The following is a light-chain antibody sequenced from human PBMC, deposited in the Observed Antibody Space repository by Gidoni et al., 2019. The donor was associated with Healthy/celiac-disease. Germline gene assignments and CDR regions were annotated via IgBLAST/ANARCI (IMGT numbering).Light chain of an antibody. CDR1: ESVSSN. Sequence: ETVMTQSPATLSVSPGERATLSCRASESVSSNLAWYQQKPGQAPRILIYGASTRATGIPARFSGSGSGTEFTLTISSLQSEDFGIYYCQQYNNWWTFGQGTKVEIK. V-gene: IGKV3-15*01. CDR2: GAS. J-gene: IGKJ1*01. CDR3: QQYNNWWT.